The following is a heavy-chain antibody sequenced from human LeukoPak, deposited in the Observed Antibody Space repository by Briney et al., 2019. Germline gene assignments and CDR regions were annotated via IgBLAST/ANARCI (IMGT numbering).Heavy chain of an antibody. D-gene: IGHD3-22*01. V-gene: IGHV3-73*01. CDR3: TRHPITMIAD. CDR2: IRSKANSYAT. J-gene: IGHJ4*02. CDR1: GFTFSGSA. Sequence: PGGSLRLSCAASGFTFSGSAMHWVRQASGKGLEWVGRIRSKANSYATAYAASVKGRFTISSDDSKNTAYLQMNSLKTEDTAVYYCTRHPITMIADWGQGTLVTVSS.